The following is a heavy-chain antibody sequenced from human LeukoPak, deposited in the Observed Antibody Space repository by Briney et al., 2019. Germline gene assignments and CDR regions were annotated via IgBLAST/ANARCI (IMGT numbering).Heavy chain of an antibody. V-gene: IGHV4-4*02. D-gene: IGHD3-10*01. CDR1: GGSISSSNW. Sequence: SETLSLTCAVSGGSISSSNWWSWVRQPPGKGLEWIGEIYHSGSTNYNPSLKSRATISVDKSKNQFSLKLSSATAADTAVYYCARVVRGAWFDPWGQGTLVTVSS. CDR2: IYHSGST. J-gene: IGHJ5*02. CDR3: ARVVRGAWFDP.